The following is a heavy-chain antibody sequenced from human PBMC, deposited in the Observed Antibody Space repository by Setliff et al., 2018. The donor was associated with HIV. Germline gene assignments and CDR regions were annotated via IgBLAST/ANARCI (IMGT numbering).Heavy chain of an antibody. D-gene: IGHD3-9*01. J-gene: IGHJ3*02. CDR2: IYPGDSDT. CDR3: ARQGDYDILTGYYRGPHDAFDI. Sequence: GESLTISCKGSGYSFTSYWIAWVRQMPGKGLEWMGIIYPGDSDTRYSLSFQGQVTISADKSISTAYLQWSSLKASDTAMYYCARQGDYDILTGYYRGPHDAFDIWGQGTMVTV. CDR1: GYSFTSYW. V-gene: IGHV5-51*01.